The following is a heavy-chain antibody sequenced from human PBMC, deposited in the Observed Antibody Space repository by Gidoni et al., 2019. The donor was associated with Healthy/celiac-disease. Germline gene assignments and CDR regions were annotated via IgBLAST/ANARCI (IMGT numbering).Heavy chain of an antibody. CDR2: ISSSSSYI. CDR1: GFTFSSYS. CDR3: ARDNAWWFDP. Sequence: EVQLVESGGGLVKPGGSLSLSCAASGFTFSSYSMNWVRQAPGKGLEWVSSISSSSSYIYYADSVKGRFTISRDNAKNSLYLQMNSLRAEDTAVYYCARDNAWWFDPWGQGTLVTVSS. D-gene: IGHD3-16*01. V-gene: IGHV3-21*01. J-gene: IGHJ5*02.